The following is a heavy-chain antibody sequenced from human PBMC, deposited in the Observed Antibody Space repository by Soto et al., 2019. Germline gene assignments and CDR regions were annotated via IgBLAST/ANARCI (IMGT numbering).Heavy chain of an antibody. V-gene: IGHV1-69*01. CDR2: IIPIFGTA. D-gene: IGHD4-17*01. CDR3: AREEDDYGVYFDY. J-gene: IGHJ4*02. CDR1: GGTFSSYA. Sequence: VKVSCKASGGTFSSYAISWVRQAPGQGLEWMGGIIPIFGTANYAQKFQGRVTITADESTSTAYMELSSLRSEDTAVYYCAREEDDYGVYFDYWGQGTLVTVSS.